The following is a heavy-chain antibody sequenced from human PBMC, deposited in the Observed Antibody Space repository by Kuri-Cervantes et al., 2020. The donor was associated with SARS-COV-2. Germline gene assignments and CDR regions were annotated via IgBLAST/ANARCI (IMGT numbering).Heavy chain of an antibody. V-gene: IGHV4-61*02. CDR1: GDSINSDDYY. D-gene: IGHD6-6*01. J-gene: IGHJ5*02. CDR3: ARGGIAARPGWFDP. CDR2: IHSSGST. Sequence: SETLSLTCTVSGDSINSDDYYWSWIRQPAGKGLEWIGRIHSSGSTKYNPSLNSRVTISLNTSASQFSLQVTSVTAADTAVYYCARGGIAARPGWFDPWGQGTLVTVSS.